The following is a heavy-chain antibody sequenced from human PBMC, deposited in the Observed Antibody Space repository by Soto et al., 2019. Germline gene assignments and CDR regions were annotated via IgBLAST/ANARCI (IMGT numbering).Heavy chain of an antibody. D-gene: IGHD3-22*01. V-gene: IGHV4-31*03. CDR1: GGSISSGGYY. CDR3: ARFGYSTNIGIDY. CDR2: IYYSGST. Sequence: QVQLQESGPGLVKPSQTLSLTCTVSGGSISSGGYYWSWIRQHPGKGLEWIGYIYYSGSTHYNPSLKSRVTLSVGSSTNPCSLEFSSLTAADKAVYYCARFGYSTNIGIDYWGQGTLVTVSS. J-gene: IGHJ4*02.